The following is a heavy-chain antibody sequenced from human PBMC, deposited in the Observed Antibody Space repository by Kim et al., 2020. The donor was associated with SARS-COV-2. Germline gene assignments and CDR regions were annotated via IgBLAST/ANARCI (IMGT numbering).Heavy chain of an antibody. V-gene: IGHV3-21*01. J-gene: IGHJ4*02. CDR3: ARGRGYFDWLVDY. Sequence: AESVKCRFTISRDKAKNSLYLQMNSLRAEDTAVYYWARGRGYFDWLVDYWGQGTLVTVSS. D-gene: IGHD3-9*01.